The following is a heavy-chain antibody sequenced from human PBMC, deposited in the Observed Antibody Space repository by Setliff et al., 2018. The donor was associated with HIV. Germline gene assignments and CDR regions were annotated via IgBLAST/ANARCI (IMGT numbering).Heavy chain of an antibody. Sequence: PSETLSLTCTVSGGSIRTGAYYWGWIRQPPGKGLEWIGSIYYDGRTFYKPSLKSRVTISVDTSNNQFSLRLKSVTAADTAVYFCAQMSISASVYFDYWGQGTLVTVSS. CDR1: GGSIRTGAYY. V-gene: IGHV4-39*07. CDR2: IYYDGRT. CDR3: AQMSISASVYFDY. J-gene: IGHJ4*02. D-gene: IGHD2-21*01.